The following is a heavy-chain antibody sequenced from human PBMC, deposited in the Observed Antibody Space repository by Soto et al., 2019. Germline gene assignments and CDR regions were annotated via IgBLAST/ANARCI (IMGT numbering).Heavy chain of an antibody. D-gene: IGHD4-17*01. J-gene: IGHJ4*02. CDR2: IYGDNYK. Sequence: QITLKESGPSPVKPTQTLTVTCTSSGFSLSNSGVGVAWIRQPPGKALEWLALIYGDNYKRYSPSLKTRLTITKDTSKNQVVLTMTNMDPVDTATYYCAHCTLHDYGDYDPGTSHGFDSWGQGTLVTVSS. CDR3: AHCTLHDYGDYDPGTSHGFDS. V-gene: IGHV2-5*02. CDR1: GFSLSNSGVG.